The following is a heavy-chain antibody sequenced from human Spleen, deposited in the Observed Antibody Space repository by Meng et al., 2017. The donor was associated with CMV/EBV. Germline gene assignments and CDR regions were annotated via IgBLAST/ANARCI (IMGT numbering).Heavy chain of an antibody. Sequence: LTCTVSCGSIPSGNYYSSWIRQPPGNGLEWIGHIYSSGRTYYNPSLKSRLTISVVTSKNQFLLKLSSVTAADTAVYYCARLESGFFDSWGQGTLVTVSS. CDR2: IYSSGRT. J-gene: IGHJ4*02. D-gene: IGHD3-3*01. CDR3: ARLESGFFDS. CDR1: CGSIPSGNYY. V-gene: IGHV4-30-4*01.